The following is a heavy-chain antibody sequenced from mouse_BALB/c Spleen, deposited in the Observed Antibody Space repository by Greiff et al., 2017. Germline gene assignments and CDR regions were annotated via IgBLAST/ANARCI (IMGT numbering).Heavy chain of an antibody. V-gene: IGHV5-9*03. CDR1: GFTFSSYT. CDR3: ARSAWFAY. Sequence: EVQLQESGGGLVKPGGSLKLSCAASGFTFSSYTMSWVRQTPEKRLEWVATISSGGGNTYYPDSVKGRFTISRDNAKNNLYLQMSSLRAEDTALYYCARSAWFAYWGQGTLVTVSA. J-gene: IGHJ3*01. CDR2: ISSGGGNT.